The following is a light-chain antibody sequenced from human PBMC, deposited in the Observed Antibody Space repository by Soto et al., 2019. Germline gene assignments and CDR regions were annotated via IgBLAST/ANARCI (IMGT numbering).Light chain of an antibody. Sequence: DIQMTQSPSTLSASVGDRVTITCRASQSISSWLAWYQQKPGKAPKLLIYDASSLESGVPSRISGRGSGTEITLTNSSLQPDDFATYYCQQYNNYPWTFGRGTKVEIK. CDR3: QQYNNYPWT. J-gene: IGKJ1*01. CDR1: QSISSW. CDR2: DAS. V-gene: IGKV1-5*01.